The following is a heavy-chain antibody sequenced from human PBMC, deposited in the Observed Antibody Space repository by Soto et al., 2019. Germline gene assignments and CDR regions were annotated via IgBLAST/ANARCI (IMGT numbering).Heavy chain of an antibody. CDR1: GFTFSSYG. CDR2: ISYDGSNK. CDR3: AKDLPGIAAAGSFDY. V-gene: IGHV3-30*18. J-gene: IGHJ4*02. Sequence: GGSLRLSCAASGFTFSSYGMHWVRQAPGKGLEWVAVISYDGSNKYYADSVKGRFTISRDNSKNTLYLQMNSLRAEDTAVYYCAKDLPGIAAAGSFDYWGQGTLVTVSS. D-gene: IGHD6-13*01.